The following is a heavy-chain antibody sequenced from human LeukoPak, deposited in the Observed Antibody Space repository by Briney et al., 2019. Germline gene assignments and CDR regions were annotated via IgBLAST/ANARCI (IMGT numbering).Heavy chain of an antibody. J-gene: IGHJ4*02. CDR1: GFTFDDYA. V-gene: IGHV3-43D*03. Sequence: GGSLRLSCAASGFTFDDYAMHWVRQAPGKGLEWVSLISWDGGSTYYADSVKGRFTISRDNAKNSVYLQMNSLRAEDTAVYYCARDWSDGFDYWGQGTLVTVSS. CDR3: ARDWSDGFDY. D-gene: IGHD3-3*01. CDR2: ISWDGGST.